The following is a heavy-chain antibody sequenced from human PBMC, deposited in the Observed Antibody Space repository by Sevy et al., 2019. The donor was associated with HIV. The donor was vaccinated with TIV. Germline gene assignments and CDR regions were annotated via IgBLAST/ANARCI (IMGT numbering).Heavy chain of an antibody. D-gene: IGHD2-15*01. CDR2: IIPIFGTA. V-gene: IGHV1-69*13. CDR1: GGTFSSYA. J-gene: IGHJ6*02. Sequence: ASVKVSCKASGGTFSSYAISWVRQAPGQGLEWMRGIIPIFGTANYAQKFQGRVTITADESTSTAYMELSSLRSEDTAVYYCARREYCSGGSCYLQGPYYYYGMDVWGQGTTVTVSS. CDR3: ARREYCSGGSCYLQGPYYYYGMDV.